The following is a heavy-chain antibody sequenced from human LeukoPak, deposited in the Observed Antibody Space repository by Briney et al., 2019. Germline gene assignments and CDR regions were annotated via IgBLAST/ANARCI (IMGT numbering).Heavy chain of an antibody. CDR3: ARDEDTSALSEY. Sequence: GGSLRLSCAGSGFSFSSNIMRWVRQAPGRGLEWVSAINNNGGRTDYADSVKGRFTISRDNSKNTLYLHMDSLRAEDTAVYYCARDEDTSALSEYWGQGTLVTVSS. CDR2: INNNGGRT. D-gene: IGHD2/OR15-2a*01. CDR1: GFSFSSNI. V-gene: IGHV3-23*01. J-gene: IGHJ4*02.